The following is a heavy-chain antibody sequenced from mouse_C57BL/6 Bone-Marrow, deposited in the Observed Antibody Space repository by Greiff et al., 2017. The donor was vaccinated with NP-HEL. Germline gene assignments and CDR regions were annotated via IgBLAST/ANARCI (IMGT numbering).Heavy chain of an antibody. CDR3: ARDYYGSSPYYFDY. V-gene: IGHV1-55*01. CDR2: IYPGSGST. Sequence: VKLQESGAELVKPGASVKMSCKASGYTFTSYWITWVKQRPGQGLEWIGDIYPGSGSTNYNEKFKSKATLTVDTSSSTAYMQLSSLTSEDSAVYYCARDYYGSSPYYFDYWGQGTTLTVSS. CDR1: GYTFTSYW. D-gene: IGHD1-1*01. J-gene: IGHJ2*01.